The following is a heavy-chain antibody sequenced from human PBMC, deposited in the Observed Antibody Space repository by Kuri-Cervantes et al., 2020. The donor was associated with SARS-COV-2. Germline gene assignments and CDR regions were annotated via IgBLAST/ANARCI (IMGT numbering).Heavy chain of an antibody. V-gene: IGHV4-59*11. D-gene: IGHD4-17*01. Sequence: SETLSLTCTVSGGSISSHYWSWIRQPPGKGLEWIGYIYYSGSTNYNPSLKSRVTISVDTSKNQFSLHLGSVTVADTAVYYCARAYGFLRYIYYMDVWGRGTTVTVSS. CDR2: IYYSGST. CDR1: GGSISSHY. J-gene: IGHJ6*03. CDR3: ARAYGFLRYIYYMDV.